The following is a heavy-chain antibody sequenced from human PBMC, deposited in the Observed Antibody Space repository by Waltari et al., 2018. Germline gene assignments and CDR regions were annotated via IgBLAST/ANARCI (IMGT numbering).Heavy chain of an antibody. Sequence: QLQLQESGPGLVKPSETLSLTCSVPGDSVSSNNSYWGWIRQPPGKGLEWIGTISYSGNAYYNPARRSRVTISVDTSKNQFSLNLSSVTAADTAVYYCARGPLLSKVDYWGQGTLVTVSS. J-gene: IGHJ4*02. CDR3: ARGPLLSKVDY. D-gene: IGHD1-26*01. CDR1: GDSVSSNNSY. V-gene: IGHV4-39*07. CDR2: ISYSGNA.